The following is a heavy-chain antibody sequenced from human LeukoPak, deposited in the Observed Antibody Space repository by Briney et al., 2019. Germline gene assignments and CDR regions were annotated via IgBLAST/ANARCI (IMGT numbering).Heavy chain of an antibody. CDR2: IYYSGST. J-gene: IGHJ6*03. D-gene: IGHD3-16*01. Sequence: SETLSLICAVSGGSISSYYWSWIRQPPGKGLEWIGYIYYSGSTNYKSSLKSRVTISVDTSKNQFSLKLSSVTAADTAVYYCARETSQKGAHYMDVWGKGTTVTISS. CDR3: ARETSQKGAHYMDV. V-gene: IGHV4-59*01. CDR1: GGSISSYY.